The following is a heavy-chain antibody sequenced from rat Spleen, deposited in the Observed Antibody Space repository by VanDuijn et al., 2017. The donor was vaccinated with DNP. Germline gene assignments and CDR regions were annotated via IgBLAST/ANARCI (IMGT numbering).Heavy chain of an antibody. J-gene: IGHJ4*01. CDR3: AKRGYYGFDRYYTLDV. CDR2: ISYSGST. CDR1: GYSVSSNF. D-gene: IGHD1-6*01. V-gene: IGHV3-1*01. Sequence: EVQLQESGPGLVQPSQSLSLTCSVTGYSVSSNFWGWIRKFPGNEMEWIGHISYSGSTSYNPSLQSRISITRDTSKNQFFLQLTSVTTEDTATYYCAKRGYYGFDRYYTLDVWGQGTSVTVSS.